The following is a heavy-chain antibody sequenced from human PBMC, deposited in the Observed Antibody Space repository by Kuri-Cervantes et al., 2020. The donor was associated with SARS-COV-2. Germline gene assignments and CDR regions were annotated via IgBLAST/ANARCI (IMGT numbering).Heavy chain of an antibody. CDR1: GYTFTSYY. CDR2: INPSGGST. CDR3: ASLVCGGDCYPPP. J-gene: IGHJ5*02. D-gene: IGHD2-21*02. Sequence: ASVKVSCKASGYTFTSYYMHWVRQAPGQGLEWMGIINPSGGSTGYAQKFQGRVTMTRDTSTSTVYMELSSLRSEDTAVYYCASLVCGGDCYPPPWGQGTLVTVSS. V-gene: IGHV1-46*01.